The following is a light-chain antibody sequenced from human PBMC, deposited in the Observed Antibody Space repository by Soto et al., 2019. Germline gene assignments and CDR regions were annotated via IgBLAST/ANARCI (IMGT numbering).Light chain of an antibody. V-gene: IGKV3-20*01. CDR1: QSVSNNY. CDR2: GAS. Sequence: EIVLTQSPGTLSLSPGEIATLFFSASQSVSNNYLAGYQQKPGQAPRLLIYGASNRATGIPDRFSGSGSGTDFTLTISRLEHEDFAVYYCQQYGSSPPITFGQGTRLEIK. J-gene: IGKJ5*01. CDR3: QQYGSSPPIT.